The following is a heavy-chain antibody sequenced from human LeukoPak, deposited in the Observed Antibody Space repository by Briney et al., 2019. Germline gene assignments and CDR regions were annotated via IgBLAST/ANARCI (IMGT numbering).Heavy chain of an antibody. CDR2: IGGLESTN. CDR1: GVSFSDYY. D-gene: IGHD3-16*01. J-gene: IGHJ4*02. CDR3: VGMFGGASYPDY. Sequence: GGSLRLSCAASGVSFSDYYLSWMRQAPGQGLEWLSYIGGLESTNSSADSVKGRFTISKDNAKNSVFLQMNSLRAEDTAMYYCVGMFGGASYPDYWGQGTLVTVSS. V-gene: IGHV3-11*01.